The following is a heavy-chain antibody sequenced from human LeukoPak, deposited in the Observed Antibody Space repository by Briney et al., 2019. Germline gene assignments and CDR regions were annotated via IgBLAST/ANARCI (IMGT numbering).Heavy chain of an antibody. V-gene: IGHV3-48*03. CDR1: GFSFSSFE. CDR3: ARTYVWGSYRRIDY. J-gene: IGHJ4*02. CDR2: ISGSGGTK. Sequence: GGSLRLSCAGSGFSFSSFEMNWVRQAPGKGVEWVSHISGSGGTKYYADSVKGRFTVSRDNAKNSLSLQMNSLRVEDTAVYYCARTYVWGSYRRIDYWGQGTLVTVSS. D-gene: IGHD3-16*02.